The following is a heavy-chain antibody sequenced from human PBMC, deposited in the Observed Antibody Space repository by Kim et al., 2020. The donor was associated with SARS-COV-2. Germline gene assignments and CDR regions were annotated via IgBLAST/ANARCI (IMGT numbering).Heavy chain of an antibody. CDR2: ISSNAYGGSS. CDR1: GFTFSDYY. Sequence: GGSLRLSCTASGFTFSDYYMTWVRLAPGKGLEWVGLISSNAYGGSSEYAPSVKDRFTVSRDDSNNFLYLQLNSLRTEDTAVYYCARSSRHVEYIDVWG. J-gene: IGHJ6*02. D-gene: IGHD2-2*01. CDR3: ARSSRHVEYIDV. V-gene: IGHV3-49*04.